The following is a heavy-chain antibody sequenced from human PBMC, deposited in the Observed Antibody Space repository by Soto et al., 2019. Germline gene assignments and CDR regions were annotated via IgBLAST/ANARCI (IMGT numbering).Heavy chain of an antibody. Sequence: QVQLVQSGAEVKKPGSSVKVSCKASGGTFSTYDINWLRQAPGQGLEWMGVIIPIVGTANYAQKFQDRLTITADEFTNASHMELSSLRSEDTAVYYCARVGAYDYESTGYSADFAIWGQGTMVTVSS. J-gene: IGHJ3*02. D-gene: IGHD3-22*01. CDR2: IIPIVGTA. CDR3: ARVGAYDYESTGYSADFAI. V-gene: IGHV1-69*01. CDR1: GGTFSTYD.